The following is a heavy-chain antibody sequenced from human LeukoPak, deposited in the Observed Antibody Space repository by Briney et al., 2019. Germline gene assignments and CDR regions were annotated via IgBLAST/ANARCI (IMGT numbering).Heavy chain of an antibody. D-gene: IGHD1-26*01. Sequence: AGGSLRLSCAASGFTFSSYGMHWVRQAPGKGLEWVAFIRYDGSNKYYADSVKGRFTISRDNSKNTLYLQMNSLRAEDTAVYYCAKEIVGATMFDYWGQGPLVTVSS. CDR3: AKEIVGATMFDY. J-gene: IGHJ4*02. CDR1: GFTFSSYG. CDR2: IRYDGSNK. V-gene: IGHV3-30*02.